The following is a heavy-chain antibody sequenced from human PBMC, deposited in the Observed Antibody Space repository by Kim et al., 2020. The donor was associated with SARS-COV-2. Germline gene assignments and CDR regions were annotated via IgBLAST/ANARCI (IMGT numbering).Heavy chain of an antibody. CDR2: ISWNSGSI. CDR3: AKDMDHQGLRGCGMDV. J-gene: IGHJ6*02. D-gene: IGHD4-17*01. V-gene: IGHV3-9*01. Sequence: GGSLRLSCAASGFTFDDYAMHWVRQAPGKGLEWVSGISWNSGSIGYADSVKGRFTISRDNAKNSLYLQMNSLRAEDTALYYCAKDMDHQGLRGCGMDVWGQGTTVTVSS. CDR1: GFTFDDYA.